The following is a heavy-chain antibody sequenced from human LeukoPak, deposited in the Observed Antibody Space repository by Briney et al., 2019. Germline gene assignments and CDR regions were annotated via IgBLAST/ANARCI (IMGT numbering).Heavy chain of an antibody. CDR3: ARSDIMITFGGVIVIPHCFYY. CDR2: INPNSGGT. J-gene: IGHJ4*01. D-gene: IGHD3-16*02. Sequence: ASVKVSCKASGYTFTGYYMHWVRQAPGQGLEWMGWINPNSGGTNYAQKFQGRVTMTRDTSISTAYMELSRLRSDDTAVYYCARSDIMITFGGVIVIPHCFYYWGHGVLVTVSS. V-gene: IGHV1-2*02. CDR1: GYTFTGYY.